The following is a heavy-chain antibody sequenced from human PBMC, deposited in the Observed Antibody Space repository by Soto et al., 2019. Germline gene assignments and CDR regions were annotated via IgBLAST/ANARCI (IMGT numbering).Heavy chain of an antibody. CDR2: INHSGST. J-gene: IGHJ5*02. D-gene: IGHD1-1*01. CDR3: ARAPGTDRHNWFDP. CDR1: GGSFSGYY. V-gene: IGHV4-34*01. Sequence: QVQLQQWGAGLLKPSETLSLTCAVYGGSFSGYYWSWIRQPPGKGLEWIGEINHSGSTNYNPSLKSRVTISVDTSKNQFSLKLSSVTAADTAVYYCARAPGTDRHNWFDPWGQGTLVTVSS.